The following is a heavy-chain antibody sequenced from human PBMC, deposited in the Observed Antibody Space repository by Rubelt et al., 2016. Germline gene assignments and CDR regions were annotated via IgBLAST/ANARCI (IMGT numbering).Heavy chain of an antibody. D-gene: IGHD6-19*01. CDR2: ISSSSGVT. J-gene: IGHJ4*02. Sequence: QVQLVQSGAEVKKPGASVKVSCKASGYTFTGYYIHWVRQAPGQGLEWMGRISSSSGVTNYAQKFQGRVTMTRDTSISTAYMELGGLGSDDTAVYYCAREAPMAGSCVDYWGQGTLVTVSS. V-gene: IGHV1-2*06. CDR1: GYTFTGYY. CDR3: AREAPMAGSCVDY.